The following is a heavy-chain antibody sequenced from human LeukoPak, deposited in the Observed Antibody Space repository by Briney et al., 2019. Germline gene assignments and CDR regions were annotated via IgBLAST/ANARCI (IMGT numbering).Heavy chain of an antibody. CDR2: IYYSGST. V-gene: IGHV4-59*01. CDR3: ARDRYDSSGYYRSNAFDI. J-gene: IGHJ3*02. Sequence: PSETLSLTCTVSGGSISSYYWSWIRQPPGKGLEWIGYIYYSGSTNYNSSLKSRVTISVDTSKNQFSLKLSSVTAADTAVYYCARDRYDSSGYYRSNAFDIWGQGTMVTVSS. D-gene: IGHD3-22*01. CDR1: GGSISSYY.